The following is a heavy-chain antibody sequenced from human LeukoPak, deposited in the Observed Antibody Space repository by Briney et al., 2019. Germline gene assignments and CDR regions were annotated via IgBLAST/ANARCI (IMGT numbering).Heavy chain of an antibody. V-gene: IGHV1-46*01. CDR2: INPSGGST. CDR1: GYTFTSYY. J-gene: IGHJ4*02. CDR3: AREQTSTGSFNY. D-gene: IGHD2-2*01. Sequence: ASVKVSCKASGYTFTSYYMRWVRQAPGQGLEWMGIINPSGGSTSYAQKFQGRVTMTRDMSTSTVYMELSSLRSEDTAVYYCAREQTSTGSFNYWGQGTLVTVSS.